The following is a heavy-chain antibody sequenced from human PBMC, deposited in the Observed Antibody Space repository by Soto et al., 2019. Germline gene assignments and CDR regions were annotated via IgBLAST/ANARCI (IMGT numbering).Heavy chain of an antibody. CDR3: ASRAINNYYYSSGYSQPFDY. Sequence: SETLSLTCTVSGGSISSSSYYWGWIRQPPGKGLEWIGSIDYSGSTYYNPSLKSRVTISVDTSKNQFSLKLSSVTVADTAVYYCASRAINNYYYSSGYSQPFDYWGQGTLVTVSS. D-gene: IGHD3-22*01. CDR2: IDYSGST. CDR1: GGSISSSSYY. V-gene: IGHV4-39*01. J-gene: IGHJ4*02.